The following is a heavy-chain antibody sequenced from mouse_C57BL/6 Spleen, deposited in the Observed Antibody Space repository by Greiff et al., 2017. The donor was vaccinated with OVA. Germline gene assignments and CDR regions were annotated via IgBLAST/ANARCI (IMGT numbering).Heavy chain of an antibody. V-gene: IGHV1-15*01. J-gene: IGHJ3*01. CDR2: IDPETGGT. CDR1: GYTFTDYE. Sequence: VHLVESGAELVRPGASVTLSCKASGYTFTDYEMHWVKQTPVHGLEWIGAIDPETGGTAYNQKFKGKAILTADKSSSTAYMELRSLTSEDSAVYYCTRSGLGRFAYWGQGTLVTVSA. D-gene: IGHD3-1*01. CDR3: TRSGLGRFAY.